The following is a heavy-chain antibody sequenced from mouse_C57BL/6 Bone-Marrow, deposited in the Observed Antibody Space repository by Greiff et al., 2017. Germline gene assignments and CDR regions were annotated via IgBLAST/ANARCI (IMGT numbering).Heavy chain of an antibody. CDR2: IKPRSGDT. CDR3: AKWGSFAY. Sequence: VQLQQSGAELARPGASVKMSCKASGYTFTSYTMHWVKQRPGQGLEWIGYIKPRSGDTKYNQKFKDKATLTADKSSSTAYMQLSSLTSEYSTFYYFAKWGSFAYWGQGTLVTVSA. V-gene: IGHV1-4*01. J-gene: IGHJ3*01. CDR1: GYTFTSYT.